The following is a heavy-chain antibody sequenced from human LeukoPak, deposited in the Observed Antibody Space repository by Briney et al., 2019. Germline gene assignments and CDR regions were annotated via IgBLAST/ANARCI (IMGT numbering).Heavy chain of an antibody. D-gene: IGHD2-21*01. Sequence: GGSLRLSCAASGFTFSDYYMSWIRQAPGKGLEWLSYISSGYSTIYYAASVKGRFTISRDNAKNSLYLQMNSLRAEDTAVYYCARHHYCGGDCYIFDYWGQGTLVTVSS. CDR2: ISSGYSTI. CDR3: ARHHYCGGDCYIFDY. J-gene: IGHJ4*02. V-gene: IGHV3-11*04. CDR1: GFTFSDYY.